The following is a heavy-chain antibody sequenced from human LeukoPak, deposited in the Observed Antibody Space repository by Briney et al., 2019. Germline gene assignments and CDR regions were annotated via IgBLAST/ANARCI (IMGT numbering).Heavy chain of an antibody. CDR3: ARFFHPRLLYGRERKYYFDY. J-gene: IGHJ4*02. CDR1: GYTFTSYG. Sequence: GASVKVSCKASGYTFTSYGINWVRQAPGQGLEWMGWINPNSGGTNYAQKFQGRVTMTRDTSISTAYMELSRLRSDDTAVYYCARFFHPRLLYGRERKYYFDYWGQGTLVTVSS. D-gene: IGHD3-3*01. CDR2: INPNSGGT. V-gene: IGHV1-2*02.